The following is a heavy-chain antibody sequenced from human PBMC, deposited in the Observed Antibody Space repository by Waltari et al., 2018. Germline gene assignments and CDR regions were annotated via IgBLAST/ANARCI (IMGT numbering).Heavy chain of an antibody. CDR1: VGSISSRSYY. D-gene: IGHD5-12*01. Sequence: QLQLQEAGPGLVQPSETLSLTCTVSVGSISSRSYYWGWIRQSPGKGLEWIGSIYYSGSTYYNPTLKSRVTISGDTSKNQFSLKLSSVTAADTAVYYCARHWKKSGYRFDPWGQGTLVTVSS. J-gene: IGHJ5*02. CDR3: ARHWKKSGYRFDP. V-gene: IGHV4-39*01. CDR2: IYYSGST.